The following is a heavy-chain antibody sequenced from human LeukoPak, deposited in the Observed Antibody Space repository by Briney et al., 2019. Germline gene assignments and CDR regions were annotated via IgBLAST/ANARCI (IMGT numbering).Heavy chain of an antibody. CDR1: GGSFSGYY. D-gene: IGHD5-24*01. V-gene: IGHV4-34*01. Sequence: KPSETLSLTCAVYGGSFSGYYWSWIRQPPGKGLEWMGEINHSGSTNYNPSLKSRVTISVDTSKNQFSLKLSSVTATDTAVYYCARSVEVATIRPLGYWGQGTLVTVSS. CDR2: INHSGST. J-gene: IGHJ4*02. CDR3: ARSVEVATIRPLGY.